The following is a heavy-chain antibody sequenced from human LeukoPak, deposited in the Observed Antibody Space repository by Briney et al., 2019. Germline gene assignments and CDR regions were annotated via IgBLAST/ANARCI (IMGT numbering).Heavy chain of an antibody. CDR3: AMVRGVIFDY. Sequence: PGGSLRLSCAASGITFSRYSMNWVRQAPGKGLEWVSYISSNSSTIYYADSVKGRFTISRDDAKNSLYLQMNSLRVEDTAVYYCAMVRGVIFDYWGRGTLVTVSS. D-gene: IGHD3-10*01. CDR1: GITFSRYS. J-gene: IGHJ4*02. V-gene: IGHV3-48*04. CDR2: ISSNSSTI.